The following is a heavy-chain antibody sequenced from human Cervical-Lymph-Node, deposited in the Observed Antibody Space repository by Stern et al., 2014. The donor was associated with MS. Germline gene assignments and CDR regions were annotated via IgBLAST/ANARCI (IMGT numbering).Heavy chain of an antibody. V-gene: IGHV3-30*03. D-gene: IGHD2-8*01. CDR3: ARDYEDTSMLFDH. Sequence: VQLVESGGAVVQPGRSLRLSCAASGFTFSSYCMHWVRQAPGKGLEWVTVSSYDGNHKYYAASVKGRFTISRDNSKNTLDLQMNSVTPDDTAIYYCARDYEDTSMLFDHWGQGTLVTVSS. CDR1: GFTFSSYC. CDR2: SSYDGNHK. J-gene: IGHJ4*02.